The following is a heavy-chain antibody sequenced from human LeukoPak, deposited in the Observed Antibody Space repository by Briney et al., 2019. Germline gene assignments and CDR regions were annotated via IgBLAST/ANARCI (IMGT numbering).Heavy chain of an antibody. J-gene: IGHJ6*03. V-gene: IGHV3-66*01. CDR1: GFTVSSNY. D-gene: IGHD1-26*01. CDR3: ARDPYSGSYGDYYYYYMDV. Sequence: GGSLRLSCAASGFTVSSNYMNWVRQAPGKGLEWVSVLYSGGSTYYADSVKGRFTISRDNSKNTLYLQMNSLRAEDTAVYYCARDPYSGSYGDYYYYYMDVWGKGTTVTISS. CDR2: LYSGGST.